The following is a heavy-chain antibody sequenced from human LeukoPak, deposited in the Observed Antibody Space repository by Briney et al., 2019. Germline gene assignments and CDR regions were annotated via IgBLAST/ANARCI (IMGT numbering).Heavy chain of an antibody. CDR3: ARLESSGYYYSFDY. J-gene: IGHJ4*02. Sequence: GVSVKVSCKASGYTFTGYYMHWVRQAPGQGLEWMGWINPNSGGTNYAQKFQGRVTMTRDTSISTAYMELSRLRSDDTAVYYCARLESSGYYYSFDYWGQGTLVTVSS. CDR2: INPNSGGT. D-gene: IGHD3-22*01. V-gene: IGHV1-2*02. CDR1: GYTFTGYY.